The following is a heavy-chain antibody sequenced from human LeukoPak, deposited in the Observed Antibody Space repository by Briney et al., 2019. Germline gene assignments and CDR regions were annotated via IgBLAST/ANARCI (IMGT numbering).Heavy chain of an antibody. Sequence: SVKVSCKASGGTFSSYTISWVRQAPGQGLEWMGRIIPILGMANYAQKFQGRVTITADKSTSTAYMELSSLRSEDTAVYYCAREAYYDILTGYPPFDYWGQGTLVTVSS. CDR1: GGTFSSYT. D-gene: IGHD3-9*01. V-gene: IGHV1-69*04. CDR2: IIPILGMA. J-gene: IGHJ4*02. CDR3: AREAYYDILTGYPPFDY.